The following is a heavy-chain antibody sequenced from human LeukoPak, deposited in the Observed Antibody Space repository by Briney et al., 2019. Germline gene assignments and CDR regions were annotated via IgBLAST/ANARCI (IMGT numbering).Heavy chain of an antibody. CDR3: ARYDYGGNYDY. CDR1: GFTFSTYW. J-gene: IGHJ4*02. Sequence: GGSLRLSCAASGFTFSTYWMSWVRQAPGKGLEWVANIKQDGSVKYYADSVKGRFTISRDNAKNSLYLQMNGLRAEDTAVYYCARYDYGGNYDYWGQGTLVTVSS. CDR2: IKQDGSVK. V-gene: IGHV3-7*04. D-gene: IGHD4-23*01.